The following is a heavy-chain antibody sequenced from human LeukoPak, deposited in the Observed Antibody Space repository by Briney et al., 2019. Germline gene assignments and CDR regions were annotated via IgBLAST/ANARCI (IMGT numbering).Heavy chain of an antibody. CDR3: ARGYLLLGAFDI. V-gene: IGHV3-48*04. Sequence: PGGSLRLSCAASGFTFSSYSMNWVRQAPGKGLEWVSYISSSSTIYYADSVKGRFTISRDNAKNSLYLQMNSLRAEDTAVYYCARGYLLLGAFDIWGQGTMVTVSS. CDR2: ISSSSTI. J-gene: IGHJ3*02. D-gene: IGHD1-1*01. CDR1: GFTFSSYS.